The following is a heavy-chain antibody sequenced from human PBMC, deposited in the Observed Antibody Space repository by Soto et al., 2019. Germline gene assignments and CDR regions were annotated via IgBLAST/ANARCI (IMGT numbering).Heavy chain of an antibody. CDR1: GFTVSSNY. Sequence: EVQLVETGGGLIQPGGSLRLSCAASGFTVSSNYMSWVRQAPGKGLEWVSVIYRGGSTYYEDSVKGRFTISSDNSKNTLNLKMNSLSAEDTAVYYCARGHGYSYGYGGILDYYCGMDVWGQGTTVTVSS. D-gene: IGHD5-18*01. CDR3: ARGHGYSYGYGGILDYYCGMDV. J-gene: IGHJ6*02. V-gene: IGHV3-53*02. CDR2: IYRGGST.